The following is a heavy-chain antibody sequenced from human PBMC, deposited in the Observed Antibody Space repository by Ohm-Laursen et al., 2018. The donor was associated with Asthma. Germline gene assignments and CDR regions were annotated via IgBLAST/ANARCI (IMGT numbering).Heavy chain of an antibody. D-gene: IGHD6-13*01. Sequence: GSPRLSCAASGFTFSSYVMSWVREAPGKGLEWVSTISAIGDTRQYADSLKGQFTISRDNSKNTLYLQLHSLRAEDTAVYYCATSRSFYYSAMDVWGRGTTLTVSS. CDR1: GFTFSSYV. CDR3: ATSRSFYYSAMDV. J-gene: IGHJ6*02. V-gene: IGHV3-23*01. CDR2: ISAIGDTR.